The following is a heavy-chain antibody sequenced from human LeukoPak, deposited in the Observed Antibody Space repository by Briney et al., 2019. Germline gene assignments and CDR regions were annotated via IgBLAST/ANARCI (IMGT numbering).Heavy chain of an antibody. Sequence: GGSLRLSCAASGFTFSSYAMSWVRQAPGKGLEWVSAISGSGGSTYYADSVKGRFTISRDNSKNTLYLQMNSLRAEDTAVYCCAKSQAGPVVIAGAGFFDPWGQGTLVTVSS. D-gene: IGHD6-19*01. J-gene: IGHJ5*02. CDR1: GFTFSSYA. V-gene: IGHV3-23*01. CDR2: ISGSGGST. CDR3: AKSQAGPVVIAGAGFFDP.